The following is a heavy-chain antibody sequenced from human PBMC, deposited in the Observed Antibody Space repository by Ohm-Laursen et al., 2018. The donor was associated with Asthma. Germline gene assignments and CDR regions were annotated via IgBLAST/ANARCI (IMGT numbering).Heavy chain of an antibody. V-gene: IGHV1-18*01. CDR2: IYIANT. Sequence: ASVKVSCNVSGYSVTSYAFSWMRQAPGQRPEWMGWIYIANTNYAPKFRDRVTMTTDTSTNTLYMELRRLKSDDTAVYYCVRDVVDRFDDWGQGSLVIVSS. CDR3: VRDVVDRFDD. CDR1: GYSVTSYA. J-gene: IGHJ4*02. D-gene: IGHD2-21*01.